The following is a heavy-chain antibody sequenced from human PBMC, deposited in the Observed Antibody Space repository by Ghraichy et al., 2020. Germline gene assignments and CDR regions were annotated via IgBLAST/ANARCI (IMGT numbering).Heavy chain of an antibody. V-gene: IGHV3-30*04. J-gene: IGHJ6*02. D-gene: IGHD3-3*01. Sequence: GGSLRLSCAASGFTFSSYAMHWVRQAPGKGLEWVAVISYDGSNKYYADSVKGRFTISRDNSKNTLYLQMNSLRAEDTAVYYCARDYDFWSGPYRRHYYYYYGMDVWGQGPRSPSP. CDR3: ARDYDFWSGPYRRHYYYYYGMDV. CDR1: GFTFSSYA. CDR2: ISYDGSNK.